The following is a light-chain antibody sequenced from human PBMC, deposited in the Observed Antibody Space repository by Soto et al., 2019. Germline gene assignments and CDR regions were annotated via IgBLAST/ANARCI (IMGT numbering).Light chain of an antibody. J-gene: IGLJ3*02. CDR2: EVS. Sequence: QSALTQPASVSGSPGQSITISCTGTSSDVGGYNSVCWHQQHPDKAPKLMIYEVSNRPSGVSDRFSASKSGNTASLTISGLLADDEADYYCSSFTRSNTWVFGGGTKLTVL. CDR3: SSFTRSNTWV. CDR1: SSDVGGYNS. V-gene: IGLV2-14*01.